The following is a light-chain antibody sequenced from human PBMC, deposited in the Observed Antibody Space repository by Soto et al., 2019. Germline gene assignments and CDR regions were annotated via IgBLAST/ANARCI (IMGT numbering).Light chain of an antibody. V-gene: IGKV1-5*01. CDR3: QQYNSYTT. CDR1: PSISTW. J-gene: IGKJ2*01. CDR2: DAS. Sequence: DIQMTQSPSTLSASVGDRDTITCRASPSISTWLAWYQQKPGKAPKLMIYDASSLQSGVPSRFSGHGSGTDFTLTISSLQPDDFATYYCQQYNSYTTFGQGTKLEIK.